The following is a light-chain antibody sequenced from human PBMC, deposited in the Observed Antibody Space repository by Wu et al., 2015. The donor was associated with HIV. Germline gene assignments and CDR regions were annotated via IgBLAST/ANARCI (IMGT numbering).Light chain of an antibody. J-gene: IGKJ1*01. Sequence: EIVLTQSPDTLSLSPGDRATLSCRPSQSISGTYLAWYQQRPGQAPMLIIYGASNRAPGISDRFSGSGSGRDFTLTISRLEPEDFAVYYCHQFGSSPWTFGQGTKVEIK. V-gene: IGKV3-20*01. CDR1: QSISGTY. CDR2: GAS. CDR3: HQFGSSPWT.